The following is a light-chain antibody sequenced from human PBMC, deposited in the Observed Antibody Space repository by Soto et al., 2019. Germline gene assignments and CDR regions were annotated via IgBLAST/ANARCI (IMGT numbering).Light chain of an antibody. CDR2: KAS. CDR3: QQYNNYPWT. Sequence: DSQMPQSPPPLSALVGTRATIARRASQSIRSGLAWYQQNPGKPPKFVIYKASSLETGVPSRFSGSGSGTEFTLTISSLQADDFATYYCQQYNNYPWTFGQGTKVEIK. V-gene: IGKV1-5*03. CDR1: QSIRSG. J-gene: IGKJ1*01.